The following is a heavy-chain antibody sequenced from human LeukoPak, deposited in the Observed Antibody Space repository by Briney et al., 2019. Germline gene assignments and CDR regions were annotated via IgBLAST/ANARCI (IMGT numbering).Heavy chain of an antibody. V-gene: IGHV3-30*04. Sequence: PGGSLRLSCAASGFSFRRYSMHWVGQAPGKGLEWVAYTSDDGGKAIYADSVKGRVTISRDNSDNALFLEMNGLRDDDTGVYYCTRDYAHGSYDYWGQGTLVTVSS. CDR2: TSDDGGKA. D-gene: IGHD3-16*01. J-gene: IGHJ4*02. CDR3: TRDYAHGSYDY. CDR1: GFSFRRYS.